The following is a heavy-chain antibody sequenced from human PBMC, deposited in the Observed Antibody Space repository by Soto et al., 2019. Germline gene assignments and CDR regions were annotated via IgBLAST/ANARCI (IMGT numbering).Heavy chain of an antibody. V-gene: IGHV4-34*01. J-gene: IGHJ5*02. Sequence: QVQLQQWGAGLLKPSETLSLTCAVYGGSFSGYYWSWIRQPPGKGLEWIGEINHSGSTNYNPSLKSRVTISVDTSKNQSALKLSSVTAADTALYYCASPEYDFWSGYFSPWGQGTLVTVSS. CDR1: GGSFSGYY. CDR3: ASPEYDFWSGYFSP. D-gene: IGHD3-3*01. CDR2: INHSGST.